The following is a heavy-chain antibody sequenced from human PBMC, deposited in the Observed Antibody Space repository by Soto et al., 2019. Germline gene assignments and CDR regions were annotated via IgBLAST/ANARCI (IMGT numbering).Heavy chain of an antibody. CDR1: GVTLGSYG. D-gene: IGHD3-10*01. CDR2: ISYDGSNK. V-gene: IGHV3-30*18. CDR3: AKEWFGELSYYYYYMDV. Sequence: GGSLRLSCAASGVTLGSYGRHWVRQAQGKGLEWVAVISYDGSNKYYADSVKGRFTISRDNSKNTLYLQMNSLRAEDTAVYYCAKEWFGELSYYYYYMDVLGKGTTVNVSS. J-gene: IGHJ6*03.